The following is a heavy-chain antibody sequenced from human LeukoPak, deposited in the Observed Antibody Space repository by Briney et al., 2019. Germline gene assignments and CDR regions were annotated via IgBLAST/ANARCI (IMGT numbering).Heavy chain of an antibody. J-gene: IGHJ4*02. D-gene: IGHD3-10*01. V-gene: IGHV3-30*02. CDR1: GFTFSSYG. Sequence: GGSLRLSCAASGFTFSSYGMHWVRQAPGKGLEWVAFIRYDGSNKYYADSVEGRFTISRDNSKNTLYLQMNSLRAEDTAVYYCAKDHYGSGSYYKPQTFDYWGQGTLVTVSS. CDR3: AKDHYGSGSYYKPQTFDY. CDR2: IRYDGSNK.